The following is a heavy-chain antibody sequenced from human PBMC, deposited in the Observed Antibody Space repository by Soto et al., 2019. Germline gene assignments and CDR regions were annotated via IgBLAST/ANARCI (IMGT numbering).Heavy chain of an antibody. CDR2: ISWNSGSI. CDR3: AKVVGYYYDSSGYSDAFDI. Sequence: PGGSLRLSCAASGFTFDDYAMHWVRQAPGKGLEWVSGISWNSGSIGYADSVKGRFTISRDNAKNSLYLQMNSLRAEDTALYYCAKVVGYYYDSSGYSDAFDIWGQGTMVTVSS. D-gene: IGHD3-22*01. V-gene: IGHV3-9*01. J-gene: IGHJ3*02. CDR1: GFTFDDYA.